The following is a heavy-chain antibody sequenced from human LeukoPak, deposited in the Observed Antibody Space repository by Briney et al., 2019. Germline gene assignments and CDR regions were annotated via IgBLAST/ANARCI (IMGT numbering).Heavy chain of an antibody. Sequence: GGSLRLSCAVSGFTVSGDYMSWVRQALGKGLEWVSAIYTGGSTYYADSVKGRFTISRDNSKNTLYLQLNSLRAEDTAVYYCAKDRMTTVVTPRLLWDYWGQGTLVTVSS. CDR2: IYTGGST. V-gene: IGHV3-53*01. CDR3: AKDRMTTVVTPRLLWDY. D-gene: IGHD4-23*01. J-gene: IGHJ4*02. CDR1: GFTVSGDY.